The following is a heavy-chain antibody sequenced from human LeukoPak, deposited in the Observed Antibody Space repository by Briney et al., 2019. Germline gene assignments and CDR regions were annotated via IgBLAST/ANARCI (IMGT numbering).Heavy chain of an antibody. J-gene: IGHJ4*02. V-gene: IGHV3-21*01. D-gene: IGHD5-18*01. CDR1: GFTFSSYS. Sequence: GGSLRLSCAASGFTFSSYSMNWVRQAPGKGLEWVSSISSSSSYIYYADSVKGRFTISRDNAKNSLYLQMNSLRAEDTAVYYCARGATAMASWDDYWGQGTLVTVSS. CDR2: ISSSSSYI. CDR3: ARGATAMASWDDY.